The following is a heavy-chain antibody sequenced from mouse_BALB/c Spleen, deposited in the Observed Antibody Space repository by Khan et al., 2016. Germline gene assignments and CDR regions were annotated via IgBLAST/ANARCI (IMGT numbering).Heavy chain of an antibody. CDR1: VFNIKDYY. D-gene: IGHD1-1*01. Sequence: VQLKESGAELVRSGASVKLSCTASVFNIKDYYMHWVKQRPEQGLEWIGWIDPETGDTEYAPKFQGKATMTADTSSNAAYLQFSSLTSEDSAVYYCNAIYYGSDVYFDYWGQGTTLTVSS. CDR2: IDPETGDT. CDR3: NAIYYGSDVYFDY. J-gene: IGHJ2*01. V-gene: IGHV14-4*02.